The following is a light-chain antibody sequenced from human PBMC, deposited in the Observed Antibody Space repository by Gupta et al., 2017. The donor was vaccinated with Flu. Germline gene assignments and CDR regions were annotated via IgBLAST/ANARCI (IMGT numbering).Light chain of an antibody. J-gene: IGKJ2*03. CDR3: RQGINWRYS. V-gene: IGKV2-30*01. Sequence: DVVMTQSPLSLPVTLGQPASISCRSSQNLVYSDGNTYLTWFQQRPGQSPRRLIYKGSNRDSGVPDRFSGSGSGTDFTLKISRVQTEDVGVYYCRQGINWRYSFGQGTKMEIK. CDR2: KGS. CDR1: QNLVYSDGNTY.